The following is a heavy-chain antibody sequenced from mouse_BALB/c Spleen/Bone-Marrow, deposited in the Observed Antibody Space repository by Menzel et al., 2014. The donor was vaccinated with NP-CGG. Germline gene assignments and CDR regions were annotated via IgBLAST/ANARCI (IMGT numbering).Heavy chain of an antibody. CDR1: GYTFTSYY. D-gene: IGHD2-3*01. Sequence: VQLVESGPELVKPGASVKMSCKASGYTFTSYYIHWVKQRPGQGLEWIGWIYPGDGSTKYNEKFKGKTTLTADKSSSTAYMLLSSLTSEDSSIYFCARGGWMDYWGQGSSGPVAS. CDR2: IYPGDGST. CDR3: ARGGWMDY. J-gene: IGHJ4*01. V-gene: IGHV1S56*01.